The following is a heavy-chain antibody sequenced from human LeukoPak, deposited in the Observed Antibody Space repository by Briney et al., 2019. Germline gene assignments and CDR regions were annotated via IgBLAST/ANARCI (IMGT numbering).Heavy chain of an antibody. V-gene: IGHV3-30*01. CDR2: ISYDGSNK. D-gene: IGHD6-13*01. J-gene: IGHJ5*02. CDR1: GFTFSSYA. Sequence: GRSLRLSCAASGFTFSSYAMHWVRQAPGKGPEWVAVISYDGSNKYYADSVKGRFTISRDNSKNTLYLQMNSLRAEDTAVYYCARSAYSSSWTDWFDPWGQGTLVTVSS. CDR3: ARSAYSSSWTDWFDP.